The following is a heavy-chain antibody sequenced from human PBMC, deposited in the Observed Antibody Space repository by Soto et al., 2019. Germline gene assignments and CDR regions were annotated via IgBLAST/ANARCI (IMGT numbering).Heavy chain of an antibody. CDR2: ISYEGSNN. V-gene: IGHV3-30*03. D-gene: IGHD2-2*01. Sequence: QVQLVEAGGGVVQPGRSLRLSCGASGFTFNSHGMHWVRQAPGKGLEWVAVISYEGSNNFYAKSVKGRFTISRDNSKNTLYLQMNSLRREDTAVYYCARGAEYQLLSRDYFYGMDVWGQGTTVTVSS. CDR1: GFTFNSHG. J-gene: IGHJ6*02. CDR3: ARGAEYQLLSRDYFYGMDV.